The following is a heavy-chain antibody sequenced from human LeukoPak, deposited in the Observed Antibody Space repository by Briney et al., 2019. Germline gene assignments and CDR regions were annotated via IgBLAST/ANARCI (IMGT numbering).Heavy chain of an antibody. CDR2: ISGSGGST. CDR3: ARVRGGTWYGMDV. V-gene: IGHV3-23*01. D-gene: IGHD3-10*01. J-gene: IGHJ6*02. CDR1: GFTFSSYA. Sequence: GGSLRLSCAASGFTFSSYAMSWVRQPPGKGLEWVSAISGSGGSTYYADSVKGRFTISRDNSKNTLYLQMNSLRAEDTAVYYCARVRGGTWYGMDVWGQGTTVTVS.